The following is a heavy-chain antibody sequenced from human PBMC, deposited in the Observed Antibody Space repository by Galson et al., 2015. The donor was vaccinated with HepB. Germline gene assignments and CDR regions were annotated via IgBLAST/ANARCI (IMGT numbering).Heavy chain of an antibody. CDR2: IYTSGST. V-gene: IGHV4-4*07. CDR1: GGSISSYY. D-gene: IGHD3-22*01. CDR3: ARDNYDSSGYTNWFDP. J-gene: IGHJ5*02. Sequence: ETLSLTCTVSGGSISSYYWSWIRQPAGKGLEWIGRIYTSGSTNYNPSLKSRVTMSVDKSKNQFSLKLTSVTAADTAVYYCARDNYDSSGYTNWFDPWGQGTLVTVSS.